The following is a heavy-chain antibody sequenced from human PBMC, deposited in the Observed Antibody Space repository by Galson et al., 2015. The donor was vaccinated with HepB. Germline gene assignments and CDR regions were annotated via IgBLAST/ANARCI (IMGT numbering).Heavy chain of an antibody. V-gene: IGHV3-73*01. Sequence: SLRLSCAASGFSFSGSAIHWVRQAPGKGLEWVGRIRSKANSYATAYAASVKGRFTISRDDSKNTAYLHMNSLKTEDTAVHYCTRYGSGSRDYWGQGTLVTVSS. J-gene: IGHJ4*02. CDR3: TRYGSGSRDY. CDR1: GFSFSGSA. CDR2: IRSKANSYAT. D-gene: IGHD3-10*01.